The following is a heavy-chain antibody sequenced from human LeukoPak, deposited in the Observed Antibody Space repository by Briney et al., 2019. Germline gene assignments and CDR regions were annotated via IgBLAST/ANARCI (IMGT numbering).Heavy chain of an antibody. CDR1: GYTFTGYY. D-gene: IGHD2-2*01. Sequence: ASVKVSCTASGYTFTGYYMHWVRQAPGQGLEWMGWINPNSGGTNYAQKFQGRVTMTRDTSISTAYMELSRLRSDDTAVYYCARELGYCSSTSCYYYFDYWGQGTLVTVSS. J-gene: IGHJ4*02. CDR3: ARELGYCSSTSCYYYFDY. CDR2: INPNSGGT. V-gene: IGHV1-2*02.